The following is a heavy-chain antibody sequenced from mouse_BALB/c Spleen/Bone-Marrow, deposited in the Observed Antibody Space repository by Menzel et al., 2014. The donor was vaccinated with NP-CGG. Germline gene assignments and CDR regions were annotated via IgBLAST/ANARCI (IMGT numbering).Heavy chain of an antibody. CDR2: FYPGSDSI. CDR1: GYTFTDYI. V-gene: IGHV1-62-2*01. J-gene: IGHJ3*01. Sequence: VQLQQSGSELVKPGASVKLSCKASGYTFTDYIIHWVKQRSGQGLEWIGWFYPGSDSIKPNEKFKDRATLTADKSSSTVYMELSRLTSEDSAVYFCARHGEEYGNLFAYWGQGTLVTVSA. CDR3: ARHGEEYGNLFAY. D-gene: IGHD2-10*02.